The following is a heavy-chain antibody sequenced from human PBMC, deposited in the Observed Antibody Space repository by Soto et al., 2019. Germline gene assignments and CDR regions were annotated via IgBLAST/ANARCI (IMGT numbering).Heavy chain of an antibody. CDR2: IVVGSGNT. V-gene: IGHV1-58*01. J-gene: IGHJ4*02. CDR1: GFTLGSSA. D-gene: IGHD2-15*01. CDR3: AASLSRRGYCSSGRCSSPLDY. Sequence: GASVKVSCKASGFTLGSSAVQWVRQARGQRLEWIGWIVVGSGNTNYARKFQERVTITRDMSTNTAHMELSSLRSEDTAVYYCAASLSRRGYCSSGRCSSPLDYWGQGTQVTVSS.